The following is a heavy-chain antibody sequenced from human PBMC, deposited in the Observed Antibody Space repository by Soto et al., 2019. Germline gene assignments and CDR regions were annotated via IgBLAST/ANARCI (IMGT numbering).Heavy chain of an antibody. J-gene: IGHJ6*02. CDR2: IIPILGIA. V-gene: IGHV1-69*02. CDR1: GGTFSSYT. Sequence: QVQLVQSGAEVKKPGSSVKVSCKASGGTFSSYTISWVRQAPGQGLEWLGRIIPILGIANYAQKFQGRVMITADKSTSTSDMELSSLRSEDTAVYYCAISLITMVRHWGYFYYCGMDVWGQGTTVTVSS. D-gene: IGHD3-10*01. CDR3: AISLITMVRHWGYFYYCGMDV.